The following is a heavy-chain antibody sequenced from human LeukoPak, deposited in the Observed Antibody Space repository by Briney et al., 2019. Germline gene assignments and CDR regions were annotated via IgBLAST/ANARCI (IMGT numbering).Heavy chain of an antibody. Sequence: ASVKVSCKASGGTFSSYAISWVRQAPGQGLEWMGRIIPILGIANYAQKFQGRVTITADKSTSTAYMELSSLRSEDTAVYYCARDSNSYYYDSSGYYYWGQGTLVTVSS. D-gene: IGHD3-22*01. CDR3: ARDSNSYYYDSSGYYY. CDR2: IIPILGIA. J-gene: IGHJ4*02. V-gene: IGHV1-69*04. CDR1: GGTFSSYA.